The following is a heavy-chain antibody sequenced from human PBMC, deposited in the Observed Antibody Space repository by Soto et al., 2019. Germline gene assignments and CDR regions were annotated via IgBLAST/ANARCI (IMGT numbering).Heavy chain of an antibody. J-gene: IGHJ4*02. Sequence: QVQLVQSGAEVKKPGASVKVSCKASGYTFTSYGISWVRQAPGQGLEWMGWISAYNGNTNYAQKLQGRVTMTTDTSTSTAYMELRSLRSDNTAVYYCARRYCSGGSCYLMDYWGQGTLVTVSS. CDR1: GYTFTSYG. CDR3: ARRYCSGGSCYLMDY. CDR2: ISAYNGNT. V-gene: IGHV1-18*01. D-gene: IGHD2-15*01.